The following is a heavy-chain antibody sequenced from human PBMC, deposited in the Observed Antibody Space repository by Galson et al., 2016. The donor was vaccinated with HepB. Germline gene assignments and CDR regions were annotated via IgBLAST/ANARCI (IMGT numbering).Heavy chain of an antibody. Sequence: CAISGDSVSNNRAAWNWVRQSPSRGLEWLGRTYSRSKWYFDYAISVKSRITINSDTSKNQFSLHLKSVTPEDTAVYYCARTSSVYESGYYYYYMDVWGKGTTVTVSS. CDR3: ARTSSVYESGYYYYYMDV. V-gene: IGHV6-1*01. CDR1: GDSVSNNRAA. CDR2: TYSRSKWYF. J-gene: IGHJ6*03. D-gene: IGHD5/OR15-5a*01.